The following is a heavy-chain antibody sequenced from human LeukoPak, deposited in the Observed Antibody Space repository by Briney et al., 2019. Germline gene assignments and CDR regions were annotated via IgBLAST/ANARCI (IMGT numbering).Heavy chain of an antibody. CDR1: GFAFSSFA. J-gene: IGHJ4*02. Sequence: PGGSLRLSCAASGFAFSSFAMNWVRQAPGKGLEWVSAITGGGISTYYADSVKGRFTISRDNSKNTLYLQMNSLRADDTAIYYCAKTDSGDWGQGTLVTVSS. D-gene: IGHD3-10*01. V-gene: IGHV3-23*01. CDR2: ITGGGIST. CDR3: AKTDSGD.